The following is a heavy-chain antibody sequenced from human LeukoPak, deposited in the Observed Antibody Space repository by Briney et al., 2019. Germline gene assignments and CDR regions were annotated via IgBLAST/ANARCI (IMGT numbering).Heavy chain of an antibody. J-gene: IGHJ4*02. CDR2: IYSGGST. Sequence: PGGSLRLSCAASGLPFRGKYMTWARQAPGKGLEWVSVIYSGGSTYYADSVKGRFTISRDNSKNTLYLQMNSLRAEDTAVYYCARTLGYGGQGTLVTVSS. D-gene: IGHD7-27*01. V-gene: IGHV3-53*01. CDR3: ARTLGY. CDR1: GLPFRGKY.